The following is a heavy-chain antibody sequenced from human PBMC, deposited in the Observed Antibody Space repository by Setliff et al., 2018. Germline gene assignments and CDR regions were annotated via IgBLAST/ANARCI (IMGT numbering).Heavy chain of an antibody. J-gene: IGHJ6*02. D-gene: IGHD2-8*01. CDR2: LHTSGST. CDR3: AKEHVVISFVTNTHHHYGMDV. CDR1: GASINSGTYY. Sequence: LSLTCAVSGASINSGTYYWSWIRQPAGKGLEWVGRLHTSGSTTYNPSLQSRVTISVDTSKNHFSLRMTSVSAADTAVYYCAKEHVVISFVTNTHHHYGMDVWGQGATVTVSS. V-gene: IGHV4-61*02.